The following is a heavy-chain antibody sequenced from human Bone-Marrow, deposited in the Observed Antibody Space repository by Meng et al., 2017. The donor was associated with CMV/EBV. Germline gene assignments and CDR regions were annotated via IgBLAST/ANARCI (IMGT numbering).Heavy chain of an antibody. Sequence: CAGSGGSISSANWWTWVRQPPGKGLEWIGEILHSGNTNYNPSLKSRVTISVDKSKNQFSLNLSPVTAADTAVYYCARDLTVVRGVLDYWSQGTLVTVSS. V-gene: IGHV4-4*02. CDR3: ARDLTVVRGVLDY. J-gene: IGHJ4*02. D-gene: IGHD3-10*01. CDR1: GGSISSANW. CDR2: ILHSGNT.